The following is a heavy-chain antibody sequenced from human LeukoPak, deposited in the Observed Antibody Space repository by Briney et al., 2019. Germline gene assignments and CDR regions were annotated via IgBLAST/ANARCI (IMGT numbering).Heavy chain of an antibody. Sequence: SVKVSCKASGGTFSSYAISWVRQAPGQGLEWMGGIIPIFGTANYAQKFQGRVTITTDESTSTAYMELSSLRSEDTAVYYCASNGGIIGYYYYMDVWGKGTTVTVSS. CDR2: IIPIFGTA. V-gene: IGHV1-69*05. CDR3: ASNGGIIGYYYYMDV. J-gene: IGHJ6*03. CDR1: GGTFSSYA. D-gene: IGHD3-10*01.